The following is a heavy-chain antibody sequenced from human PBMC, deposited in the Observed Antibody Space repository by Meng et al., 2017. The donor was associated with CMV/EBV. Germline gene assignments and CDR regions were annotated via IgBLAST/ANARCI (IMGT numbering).Heavy chain of an antibody. CDR3: ARDRCSGGGRNVDY. CDR1: GFTFNNHG. V-gene: IGHV3-30-3*01. D-gene: IGHD2-15*01. Sequence: AAGFTFNNHGIHWVRQSPGKGLEWVAVVSNDGSDKFYADSVKGRLTISRDNSKNTLYLQMNSLRVEDTALYYCARDRCSGGGRNVDYWGQGTLVTVSS. J-gene: IGHJ4*02. CDR2: VSNDGSDK.